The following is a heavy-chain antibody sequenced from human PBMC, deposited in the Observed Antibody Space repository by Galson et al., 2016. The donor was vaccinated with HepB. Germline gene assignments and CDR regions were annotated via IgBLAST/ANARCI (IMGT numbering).Heavy chain of an antibody. CDR2: ISASGGST. J-gene: IGHJ4*02. D-gene: IGHD3-3*01. CDR1: GFTFSSYA. V-gene: IGHV3-23*01. Sequence: SLRLSCAASGFTFSSYAMSWVRQAPGKGLEWVSAISASGGSTYYADSVKGRFTISRDNSKNTLYLQMNSLRAEDTAVYYCAKDGGYYDLWSSYYWGFDYWGQGTLITVSS. CDR3: AKDGGYYDLWSSYYWGFDY.